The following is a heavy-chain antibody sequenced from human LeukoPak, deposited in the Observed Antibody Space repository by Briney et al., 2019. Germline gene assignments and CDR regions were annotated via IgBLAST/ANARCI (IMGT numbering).Heavy chain of an antibody. CDR2: VYDGGKT. CDR3: ARGGPRTDDYNFDY. J-gene: IGHJ4*02. D-gene: IGHD5-24*01. Sequence: PSETLSLICSVSGASIGSFYWSWIRQTPGKGLEWIGYVYDGGKTYYNPSLKGRVTISVDTSNNQFSLKLRSVTAADTAVYYCARGGPRTDDYNFDYWGQGTLVSVSS. V-gene: IGHV4-59*01. CDR1: GASIGSFY.